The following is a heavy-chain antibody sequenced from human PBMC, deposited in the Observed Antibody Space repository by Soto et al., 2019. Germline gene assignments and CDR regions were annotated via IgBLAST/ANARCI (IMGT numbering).Heavy chain of an antibody. V-gene: IGHV1-18*01. Sequence: VKVSCKASGYTFTNYGISWVRQAPGQGLEWMGWISVYNGNTNYAQKLQGRVTMTTDTSTSTAYMELRSLRSDDTAVYYCAREPVAGIWFDPWGQGTQVTVSS. CDR1: GYTFTNYG. CDR3: AREPVAGIWFDP. J-gene: IGHJ5*02. D-gene: IGHD6-19*01. CDR2: ISVYNGNT.